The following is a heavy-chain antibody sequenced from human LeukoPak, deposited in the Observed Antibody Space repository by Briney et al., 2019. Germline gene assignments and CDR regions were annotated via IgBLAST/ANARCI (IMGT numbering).Heavy chain of an antibody. Sequence: ETLSLTCTVSGGSISSYYWSWIRQPPGKGLEWVANIKQDGSENYYVDSVKGRFTISRDNAKNSLYLQMNSLRAEDTAVYYCARDSSDFWSGYSPGAFDIWGQGTMVTVSS. J-gene: IGHJ3*02. V-gene: IGHV3-7*01. CDR2: IKQDGSEN. D-gene: IGHD3-3*01. CDR1: GGSISSYY. CDR3: ARDSSDFWSGYSPGAFDI.